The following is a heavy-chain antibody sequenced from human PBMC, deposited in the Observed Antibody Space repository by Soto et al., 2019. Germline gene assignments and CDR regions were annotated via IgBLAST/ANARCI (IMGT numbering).Heavy chain of an antibody. V-gene: IGHV3-30*03. CDR2: ISYDGRDK. J-gene: IGHJ4*02. CDR1: GFAFNSYG. D-gene: IGHD5-18*01. Sequence: GGSLRLSCAASGFAFNSYGMHWVRQAPGKGLEWVALISYDGRDKYYADSVKGRFTISRDRSRDTLSLQMNSLRAEDTAVYYCARVLSSYGLDYWGQGALVTVSS. CDR3: ARVLSSYGLDY.